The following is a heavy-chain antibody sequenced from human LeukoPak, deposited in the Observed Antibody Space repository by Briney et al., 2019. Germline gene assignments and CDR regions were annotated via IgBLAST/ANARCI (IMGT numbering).Heavy chain of an antibody. CDR3: AREGQGAWYWFDL. Sequence: GGSLRLSCEGSGFSSSAHTMNWVRQAPGKGLEWVSSIDSTSTYIYYADSMKGRFSIFRDNAKNSLYLQMSSLRAEDTAVYYCAREGQGAWYWFDLWGQGTLVTVSS. J-gene: IGHJ5*02. D-gene: IGHD6-19*01. CDR2: IDSTSTYI. CDR1: GFSSSAHT. V-gene: IGHV3-21*01.